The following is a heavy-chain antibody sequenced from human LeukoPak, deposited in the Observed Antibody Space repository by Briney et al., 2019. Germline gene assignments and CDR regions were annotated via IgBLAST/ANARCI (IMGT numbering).Heavy chain of an antibody. J-gene: IGHJ4*02. CDR3: VRGSRYSRSSFNFDT. Sequence: SEALSLTCTVSGGSISSSSYYWGWIRQPPGKGLEWIGSIYYSGSTYYNPSLKSRVTISVDMSNNQFSLRLTFVTAADTALYYCVRGSRYSRSSFNFDTWGQGTQVTVSS. CDR1: GGSISSSSYY. CDR2: IYYSGST. D-gene: IGHD6-13*01. V-gene: IGHV4-39*07.